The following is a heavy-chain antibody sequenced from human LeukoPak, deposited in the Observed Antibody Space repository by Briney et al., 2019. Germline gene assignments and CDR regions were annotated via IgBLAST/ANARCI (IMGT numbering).Heavy chain of an antibody. CDR3: ARDSIAAAGDLDY. V-gene: IGHV3-74*01. CDR1: GFTLSSYW. J-gene: IGHJ4*02. D-gene: IGHD6-13*01. CDR2: INSDGSRT. Sequence: PGGSLRLSCAASGFTLSSYWMHWVRQVPGKGLVWVSRINSDGSRTTYADSVRGRFTISRDNAKNTLYLQMNSLRAEDTAVCYCARDSIAAAGDLDYWGQGTLVTVSS.